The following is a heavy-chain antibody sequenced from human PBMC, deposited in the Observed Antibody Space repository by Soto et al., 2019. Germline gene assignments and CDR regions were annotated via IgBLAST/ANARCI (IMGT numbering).Heavy chain of an antibody. V-gene: IGHV3-30*18. J-gene: IGHJ4*02. CDR2: VSYDGDNE. D-gene: IGHD2-2*01. Sequence: GGSLRLSCAASGFTFSNYAMHWVRQAPGKGLEWVAIVSYDGDNEYYADSVRGRFFTSRDNSRNTLYLQTSSLRHEDTAVYYCAKDGGPADCNSPGCSAEQFDYWAQGTQVTVSS. CDR1: GFTFSNYA. CDR3: AKDGGPADCNSPGCSAEQFDY.